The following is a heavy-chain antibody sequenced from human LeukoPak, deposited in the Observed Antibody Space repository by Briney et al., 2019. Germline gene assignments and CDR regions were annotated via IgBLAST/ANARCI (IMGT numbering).Heavy chain of an antibody. J-gene: IGHJ6*03. D-gene: IGHD6-13*01. CDR3: ARRAQVHGSSWFYYYMDV. V-gene: IGHV4-34*01. CDR2: INHSGST. Sequence: SETLSLTCAVYGGSFSGYYWSWIRQPPGKGLEWIGEINHSGSTNYNPSLKSRVTISVDTSKNQFSLKLSSVTAADTAVYYCARRAQVHGSSWFYYYMDVWGKGTTVTISS. CDR1: GGSFSGYY.